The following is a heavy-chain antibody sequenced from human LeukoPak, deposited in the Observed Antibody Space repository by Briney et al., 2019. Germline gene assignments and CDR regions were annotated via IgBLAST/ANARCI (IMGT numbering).Heavy chain of an antibody. J-gene: IGHJ4*02. Sequence: SETLSLTCTVSGGSISSYYWSWIRQPPGKGLEWIGYIYYSGSTNYNPSLKSRVTISVDTSKNQFSLKLSSVTAADAAVYYCARHKEWEPYDYWGQGTLVTVSS. CDR2: IYYSGST. D-gene: IGHD1-26*01. CDR1: GGSISSYY. V-gene: IGHV4-59*08. CDR3: ARHKEWEPYDY.